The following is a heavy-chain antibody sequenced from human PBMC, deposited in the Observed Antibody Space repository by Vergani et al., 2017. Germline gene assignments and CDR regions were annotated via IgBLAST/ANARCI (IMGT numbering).Heavy chain of an antibody. CDR2: IQYDGNNK. CDR3: AKPVVATNRPTNWFDP. CDR1: GFTFSSYG. J-gene: IGHJ5*02. D-gene: IGHD2-2*01. V-gene: IGHV3-30*02. Sequence: QVQLVESGGGVVQPGRSLRLSCAASGFTFSSYGMHWVRQAPGKGLEWVAFIQYDGNNKYYADSVKGRFTISRDNSKNTLYLQMNSLRAEDTAVYYCAKPVVATNRPTNWFDPWGQGTLVTVSS.